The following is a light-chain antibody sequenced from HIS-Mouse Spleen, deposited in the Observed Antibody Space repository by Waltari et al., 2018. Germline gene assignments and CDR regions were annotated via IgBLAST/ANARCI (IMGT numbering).Light chain of an antibody. CDR3: YSTDSSGNHRV. Sequence: SYELTQPPSVSVSPGQTSRITGSGDALPKKYTYWYQQKSGQAPVPVIYEDSKRPTGIPERFSGSSSGTMATLTISGAQVEDEADYYCYSTDSSGNHRVFGGGTKLTVL. CDR2: EDS. V-gene: IGLV3-10*01. J-gene: IGLJ2*01. CDR1: ALPKKY.